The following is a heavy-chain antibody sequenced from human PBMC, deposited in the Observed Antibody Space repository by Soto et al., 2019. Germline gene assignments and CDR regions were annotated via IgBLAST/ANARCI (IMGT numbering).Heavy chain of an antibody. CDR2: IVVGSGNT. D-gene: IGHD3-22*01. J-gene: IGHJ4*02. CDR1: GFTFTSSA. Sequence: ASVKVSCKASGFTFTSSAVQWVRQARGQRLEWVGWIVVGSGNTNYAQKFQERVTITRDMSTSTAYMELSSLRSEDTAVYYCAADRYYYDSSGYTFDYWGQGTLVTVSS. CDR3: AADRYYYDSSGYTFDY. V-gene: IGHV1-58*01.